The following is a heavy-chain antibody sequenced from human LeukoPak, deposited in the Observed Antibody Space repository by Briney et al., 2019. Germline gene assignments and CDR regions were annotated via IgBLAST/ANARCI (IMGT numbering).Heavy chain of an antibody. Sequence: SETLSLTCTVSGGSINSGNYFWNWIRQPPGKGLEWIGYIFHSGTTYYNPSLKSRITISVDTSKNQFSLKLSSVTAADTAVYYCARDRGDGYSFDYWGQGTLVTVSS. CDR2: IFHSGTT. D-gene: IGHD5-24*01. J-gene: IGHJ4*02. CDR3: ARDRGDGYSFDY. V-gene: IGHV4-30-4*01. CDR1: GGSINSGNYF.